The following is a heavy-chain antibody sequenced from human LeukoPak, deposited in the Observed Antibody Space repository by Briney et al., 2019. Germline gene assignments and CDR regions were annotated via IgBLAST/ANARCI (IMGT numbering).Heavy chain of an antibody. V-gene: IGHV3-23*01. D-gene: IGHD5-12*01. CDR2: ISGSGGST. J-gene: IGHJ4*02. Sequence: GGSLRLSCAASGFTFSSYTMSWVRQAPGKGLEWVSAISGSGGSTYYADSVKGRFTISRDNSKNTLYLQMNSLRAEDTAVYYCAKTLGSGYLFDYWGQGTLVTVSS. CDR3: AKTLGSGYLFDY. CDR1: GFTFSSYT.